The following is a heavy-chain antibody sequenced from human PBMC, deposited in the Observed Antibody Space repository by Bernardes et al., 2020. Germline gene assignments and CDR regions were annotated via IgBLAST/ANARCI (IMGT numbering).Heavy chain of an antibody. D-gene: IGHD1-7*01. J-gene: IGHJ6*02. Sequence: GGSLRLSCAASGFTFSSYSMNWVRQAPGKGLEWVSYISSSSSTIYYADSVKGRFTISRDNAKNSLYLQMNSLRDEDTAVYYCASPEFTITGTTYDYYYGMDVWGQGTTVTVSS. V-gene: IGHV3-48*02. CDR2: ISSSSSTI. CDR3: ASPEFTITGTTYDYYYGMDV. CDR1: GFTFSSYS.